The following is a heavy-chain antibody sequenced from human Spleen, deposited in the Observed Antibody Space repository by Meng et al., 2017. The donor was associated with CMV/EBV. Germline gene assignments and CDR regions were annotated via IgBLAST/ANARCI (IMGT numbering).Heavy chain of an antibody. Sequence: SSFSDRAFSWVRQAPGQGLEWMGGTIPISDSPNYAPKFQGRLTITADESTSTAYMDLSSLRSDDTAIYYCAYSIYLPDSTWFTGFDYWGQGSLVTVSS. CDR1: SSFSDRA. V-gene: IGHV1-69*01. CDR2: TIPISDSP. D-gene: IGHD2-2*01. J-gene: IGHJ4*02. CDR3: AYSIYLPDSTWFTGFDY.